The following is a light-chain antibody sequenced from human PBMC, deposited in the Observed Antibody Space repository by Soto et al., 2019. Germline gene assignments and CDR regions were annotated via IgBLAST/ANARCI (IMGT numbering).Light chain of an antibody. V-gene: IGKV1-5*03. J-gene: IGKJ4*01. CDR1: QSISTW. CDR3: QQYNSVSLLT. CDR2: KAS. Sequence: DIQMTQSPSTLPASVGDSVTITFRADQSISTWLAWYQQKPGKAPNLLIYKASRLETGVPSRFSGSGSGTEFTLAISSLQPDDFATYYCQQYNSVSLLTFGGGTKVDIK.